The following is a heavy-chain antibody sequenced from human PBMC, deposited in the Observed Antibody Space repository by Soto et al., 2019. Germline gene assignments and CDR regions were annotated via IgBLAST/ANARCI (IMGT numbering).Heavy chain of an antibody. CDR2: VSAYNGHT. D-gene: IGHD6-19*01. J-gene: IGHJ4*02. V-gene: IGHV1-18*01. CDR1: GYTFTSYG. CDR3: ARDYSNGWYGDFDR. Sequence: GASVKVSCKASGYTFTSYGISWVRQAPGQGLEWMGWVSAYNGHTNYAPKVQGRVTMTTDTSTSTAYMELRSLRSDDTAVFYCARDYSNGWYGDFDRWGQGTLVTVSS.